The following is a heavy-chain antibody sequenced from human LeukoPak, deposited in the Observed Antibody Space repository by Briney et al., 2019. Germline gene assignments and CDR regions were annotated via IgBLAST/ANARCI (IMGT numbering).Heavy chain of an antibody. J-gene: IGHJ4*02. D-gene: IGHD1-26*01. V-gene: IGHV4-39*01. Sequence: SETLSLTCTVSGVSFISVSPDDYYWGWVRQSPGWGLEWIGSIFQSEGTYCNPSLKSRITISADTSKSQFSLKLSSATAADTAVYYCARRAYSGFDWWGQGTLVTVAS. CDR1: GVSFISVSPDDYY. CDR3: ARRAYSGFDW. CDR2: IFQSEGT.